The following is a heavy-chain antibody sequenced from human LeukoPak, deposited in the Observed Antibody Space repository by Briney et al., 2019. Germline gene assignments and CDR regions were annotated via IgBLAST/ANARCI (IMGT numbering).Heavy chain of an antibody. Sequence: SQTLSLTCAISGDSVSNNSAAWSWIRRSPSRGLEWLGKTYYRSKWYNDYAVSVKSRITINPDTSKNQFSLQLNSVTPEDTAVYYCARRAPYYYMDVWGKGTTVTVSS. CDR2: TYYRSKWYN. V-gene: IGHV6-1*01. J-gene: IGHJ6*03. CDR1: GDSVSNNSAA. CDR3: ARRAPYYYMDV.